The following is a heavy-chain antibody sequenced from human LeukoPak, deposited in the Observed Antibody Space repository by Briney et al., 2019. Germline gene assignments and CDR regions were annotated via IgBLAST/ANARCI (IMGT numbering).Heavy chain of an antibody. CDR3: AKSMTLQWRGFFDL. V-gene: IGHV3-30*04. D-gene: IGHD6-19*01. J-gene: IGHJ2*01. CDR2: ISYDGSNK. CDR1: GFTFSSYA. Sequence: GGSLRLSCAASGFTFSSYAMHWVRQAPGKGLEWMAVISYDGSNKYYADSVKGRFTISRDNSKNTLDLQKNSLRADDTAIYYCAKSMTLQWRGFFDLWGRGTHVTVSS.